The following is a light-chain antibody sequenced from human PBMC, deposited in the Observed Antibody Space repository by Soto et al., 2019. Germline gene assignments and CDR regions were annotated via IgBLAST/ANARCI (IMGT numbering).Light chain of an antibody. CDR1: RSVRSSC. V-gene: IGKV3-20*01. CDR2: GAS. CDR3: QQYGSSPRT. Sequence: EIVLTQSPDTLSLSPGERATLSCRASRSVRSSCVAWYQQKPGQAPRLLIYGASSRATGIPDRFSGSGSGTDFTLTISRLEPEDFAGYHCQQYGSSPRTFGQGTKVEIK. J-gene: IGKJ1*01.